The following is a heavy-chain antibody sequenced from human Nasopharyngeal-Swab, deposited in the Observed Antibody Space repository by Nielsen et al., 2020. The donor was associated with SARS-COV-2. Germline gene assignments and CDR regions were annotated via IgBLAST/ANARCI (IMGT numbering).Heavy chain of an antibody. D-gene: IGHD1-26*01. Sequence: ASVKVSCKASGYTFTSYYMHWVRQAPGQGLEWMGLINPSGGSTSYAQKFQGRVTMTEDTSTDTAYMELSSLTSEDTAVYYCTTVAGSYGRFDYWGQGTLVTVSS. CDR2: INPSGGST. CDR3: TTVAGSYGRFDY. V-gene: IGHV1-46*03. J-gene: IGHJ4*02. CDR1: GYTFTSYY.